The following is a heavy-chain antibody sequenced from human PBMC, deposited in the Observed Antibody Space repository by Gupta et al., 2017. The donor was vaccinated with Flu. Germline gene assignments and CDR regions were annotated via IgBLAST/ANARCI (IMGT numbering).Heavy chain of an antibody. D-gene: IGHD3-3*01. V-gene: IGHV3-23*01. CDR2: ISGSGGST. Sequence: EVQLLESGGGLVQPGGSLRLSCAASGFTFSSYAMSWVRQAPGKGLEWVSAISGSGGSTYYADSVKGRFTISRDNSKNTLYLQMNSLRAEDTAVYYCAKSPDYDFMAYYYYMDVWGKGTTVTVSS. CDR1: GFTFSSYA. CDR3: AKSPDYDFMAYYYYMDV. J-gene: IGHJ6*03.